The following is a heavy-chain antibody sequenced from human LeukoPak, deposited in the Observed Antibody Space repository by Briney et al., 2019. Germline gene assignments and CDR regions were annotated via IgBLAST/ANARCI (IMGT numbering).Heavy chain of an antibody. Sequence: ASVKVSCKASGYTFTGYYMHWVRQAPGQGLEWMGWINPNSGGTNYAQKFQGRVTMTRDTSISTAYMELSRLRSDDTAVYYCARATTYYYDSSGYYFSWGQGTLVTVSS. CDR1: GYTFTGYY. CDR2: INPNSGGT. D-gene: IGHD3-22*01. CDR3: ARATTYYYDSSGYYFS. J-gene: IGHJ4*02. V-gene: IGHV1-2*02.